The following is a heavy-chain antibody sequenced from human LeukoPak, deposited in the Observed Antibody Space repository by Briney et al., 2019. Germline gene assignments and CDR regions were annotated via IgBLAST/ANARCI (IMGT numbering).Heavy chain of an antibody. CDR3: ARTYYYGSGPGRYFDY. Sequence: PSETLSLTCTVSGGSISSSSYYWGWIRQPPGKGLEWIGSIYYSVSTYYNPSLKSRVTISVDTSKNQFSLKLSSVTAADTAVYYCARTYYYGSGPGRYFDYWGQGTLVTVSS. CDR1: GGSISSSSYY. D-gene: IGHD3-10*01. J-gene: IGHJ4*02. CDR2: IYYSVST. V-gene: IGHV4-39*07.